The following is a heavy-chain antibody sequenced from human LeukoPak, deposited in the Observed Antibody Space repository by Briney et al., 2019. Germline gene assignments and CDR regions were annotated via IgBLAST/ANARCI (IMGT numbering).Heavy chain of an antibody. V-gene: IGHV3-30*04. Sequence: GGSLRLSCAASGFTFNTYAMYWVRQAPGKGLEWVAVISYDGSNKYYADSVKGRFTISRDNSKNTLYLQMISLRAEDTAVYYCARERYDDFWSGQLGYWGQGTLVTVSS. CDR2: ISYDGSNK. J-gene: IGHJ4*02. CDR3: ARERYDDFWSGQLGY. D-gene: IGHD3-3*01. CDR1: GFTFNTYA.